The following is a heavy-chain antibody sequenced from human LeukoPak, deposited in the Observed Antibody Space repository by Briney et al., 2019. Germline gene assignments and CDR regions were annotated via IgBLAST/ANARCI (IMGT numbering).Heavy chain of an antibody. D-gene: IGHD1-26*01. CDR2: IKQDGSEK. Sequence: GGSLRLSCAASGFTFSSYWMSWVRQAPGKGLEWVANIKQDGSEKYYVDSVKGRFTISRDNAKNSLYLQMNSLRAEDTAVYYCAREGGSYYYYYGMDVWGQGTTVTVSS. CDR1: GFTFSSYW. J-gene: IGHJ6*02. CDR3: AREGGSYYYYYGMDV. V-gene: IGHV3-7*03.